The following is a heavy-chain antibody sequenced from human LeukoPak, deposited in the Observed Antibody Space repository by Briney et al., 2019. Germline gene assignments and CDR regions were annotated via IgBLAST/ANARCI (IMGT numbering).Heavy chain of an antibody. V-gene: IGHV3-64D*09. CDR1: GFTFSNYA. J-gene: IGHJ4*02. CDR3: GNLWSGHIFDH. D-gene: IGHD3-3*01. Sequence: PGGSLRLSCSASGFTFSNYAMHWVRQAPGKGLEFVSTISSNGGSTHYADSVKGRFTISRDNSKSTLYLQMSSLTAEDTAVYYCGNLWSGHIFDHWGQGTLVTVSS. CDR2: ISSNGGST.